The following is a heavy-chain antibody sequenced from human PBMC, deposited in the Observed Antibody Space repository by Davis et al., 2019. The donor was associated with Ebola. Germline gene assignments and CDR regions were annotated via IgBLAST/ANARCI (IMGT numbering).Heavy chain of an antibody. CDR1: GYSFTSYW. CDR3: ARGTRRYYYGMDV. J-gene: IGHJ6*02. V-gene: IGHV5-51*01. CDR2: IYPGDSDT. Sequence: GESLKISCKGSGYSFTSYWIGWVRQMPGKGLEWMGIIYPGDSDTRYSPSSQGQVTISADKSISTAYLQWSSLKASDTAMYYCARGTRRYYYGMDVWGQGTTVTVSS.